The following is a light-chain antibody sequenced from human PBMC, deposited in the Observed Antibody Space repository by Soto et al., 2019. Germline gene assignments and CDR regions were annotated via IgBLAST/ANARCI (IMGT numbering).Light chain of an antibody. CDR1: QRFXSN. CDR3: HQYNRGTWT. J-gene: IGKJ1*01. CDR2: GAS. Sequence: LTQSAAPLSVSPGESATLSCRASQRFXSNFDWYQQKPGQAPRILXDGASTSANGIPARFSGSGSGTEFTRTISILHSSDCFCYYLHQYNRGTWTFGQGTNVDIK. V-gene: IGKV3-15*01.